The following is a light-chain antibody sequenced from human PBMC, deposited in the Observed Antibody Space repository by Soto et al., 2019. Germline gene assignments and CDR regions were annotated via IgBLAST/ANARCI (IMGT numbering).Light chain of an antibody. Sequence: DIQMTQSPSSLSASVGDRVTITCRTSHSFSIYLNWYQQKPGKAPKLLIYAASSLGSGVPSRFSGSGSGTYFTLIISMLQHEDIATYYCQQSYSTPWTFGQGTKVEIK. J-gene: IGKJ1*01. V-gene: IGKV1-39*01. CDR1: HSFSIY. CDR3: QQSYSTPWT. CDR2: AAS.